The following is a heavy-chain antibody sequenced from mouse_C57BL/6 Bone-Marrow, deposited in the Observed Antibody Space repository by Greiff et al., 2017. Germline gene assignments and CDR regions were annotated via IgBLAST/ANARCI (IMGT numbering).Heavy chain of an antibody. D-gene: IGHD1-1*01. CDR3: ARSITTVVYWYFDV. J-gene: IGHJ1*03. CDR2: IAPSDSYT. Sequence: QVQLKQPGAELVKPGASVKLSCKASGYTFTSYWMQWVKQRPGQGLEWIGEIAPSDSYTNYNQKFKGKATLTVDTSSSTAYMQLSSLTSEDSAVYYCARSITTVVYWYFDVWGTGTTVTVSS. CDR1: GYTFTSYW. V-gene: IGHV1-50*01.